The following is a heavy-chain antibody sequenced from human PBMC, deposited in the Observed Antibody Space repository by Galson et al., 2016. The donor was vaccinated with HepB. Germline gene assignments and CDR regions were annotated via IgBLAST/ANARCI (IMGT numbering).Heavy chain of an antibody. V-gene: IGHV3-21*01. J-gene: IGHJ4*02. D-gene: IGHD2-15*01. CDR1: GFPFSSYS. CDR2: ISSFGNYI. CDR3: ARDSAGNFDY. Sequence: SLRLSCAASGFPFSSYSMNWVRQAPGKGLEWVSSISSFGNYIYYSDSVKGRFTISRDNAKNSLYLQMDSLRVDETAVYYCARDSAGNFDYWGQGTPVTVSS.